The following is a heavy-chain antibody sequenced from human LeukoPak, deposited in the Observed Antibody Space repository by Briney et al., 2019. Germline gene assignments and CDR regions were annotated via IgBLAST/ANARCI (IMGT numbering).Heavy chain of an antibody. V-gene: IGHV1-69*06. CDR2: IIPIFGTA. CDR3: ARKKVGPPGSGAFDI. D-gene: IGHD1-26*01. Sequence: GASVKVSCKASGGTFSSYAISWVRQAPGQGLEWMGGIIPIFGTANYAQKFQGRVTITADKSTSTAYMELSSLRSEDTAVYYCARKKVGPPGSGAFDIWGQGTMVTVSS. CDR1: GGTFSSYA. J-gene: IGHJ3*02.